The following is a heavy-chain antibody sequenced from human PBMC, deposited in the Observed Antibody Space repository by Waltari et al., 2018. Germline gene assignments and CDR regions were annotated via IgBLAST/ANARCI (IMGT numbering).Heavy chain of an antibody. CDR3: AREEAPNSPDTAMVGSLDPHFDY. D-gene: IGHD5-18*01. CDR2: ISYDGSNK. J-gene: IGHJ4*02. CDR1: GLTFSSYA. V-gene: IGHV3-30-3*01. Sequence: QVQLVESGGGVVQPGRSLRLSCAASGLTFSSYAMHWVRHAPGPGLGWVAVISYDGSNKYYADSVKGRFTISRDNSKNTLYLQMNSLRAEDTAVYYCAREEAPNSPDTAMVGSLDPHFDYWGQGTLVTVSS.